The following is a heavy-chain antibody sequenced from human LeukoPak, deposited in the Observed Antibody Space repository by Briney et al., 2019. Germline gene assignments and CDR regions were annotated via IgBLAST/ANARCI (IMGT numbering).Heavy chain of an antibody. CDR2: IYPGDSDT. CDR3: ARQDVQMATSAFDI. Sequence: GESMKISCKGSGYSSTSYWIGWVRQMPGKGLEWMGIIYPGDSDTRYSPSFQGQVTISADKSISTAYLQWSSLKASDTAMYYCARQDVQMATSAFDIWGQGTMVTVSS. J-gene: IGHJ3*02. CDR1: GYSSTSYW. V-gene: IGHV5-51*01. D-gene: IGHD5-24*01.